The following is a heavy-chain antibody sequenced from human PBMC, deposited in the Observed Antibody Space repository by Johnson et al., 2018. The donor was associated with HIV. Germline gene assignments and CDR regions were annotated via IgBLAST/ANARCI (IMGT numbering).Heavy chain of an antibody. D-gene: IGHD1-26*01. CDR3: TTDVPGGPYYNAFDI. Sequence: LQLVESGGGVVQPGRSLRLSCAASRFTFTNAWMHWVRQAPGKGLEWVGRLKSRTDGETADYAAPVKGRFTISRDDSKNTLYLQMNSLKTEDTALYYCTTDVPGGPYYNAFDIWGQGTMVTVSS. J-gene: IGHJ3*02. CDR2: LKSRTDGETA. V-gene: IGHV3-15*01. CDR1: RFTFTNAW.